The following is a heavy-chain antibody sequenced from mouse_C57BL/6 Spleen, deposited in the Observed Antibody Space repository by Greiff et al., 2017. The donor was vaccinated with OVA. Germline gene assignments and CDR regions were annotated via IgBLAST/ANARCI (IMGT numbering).Heavy chain of an antibody. V-gene: IGHV1-50*01. CDR3: ARWLEAWFAY. CDR2: IDPSDSYT. Sequence: VQLQQPGAELVKPGASVKLSCKASGYTFTSYWMQWVKPRPGQGLEWIGEIDPSDSYTNYNQQFKGKATLTVDTSSSTAYRQLSSLTSEDSAVDYCARWLEAWFAYWGQGTLVTVSA. J-gene: IGHJ3*01. D-gene: IGHD2-2*01. CDR1: GYTFTSYW.